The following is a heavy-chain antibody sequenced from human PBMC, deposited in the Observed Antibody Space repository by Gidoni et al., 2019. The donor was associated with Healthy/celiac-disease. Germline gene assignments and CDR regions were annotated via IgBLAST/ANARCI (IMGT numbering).Heavy chain of an antibody. CDR3: AKARGGRVGATPDY. D-gene: IGHD1-26*01. Sequence: EVQLLESGGGLVQPGGSLRLSCAASGFTFSSYAMSWVLQAPGKWLEWVSAISGSCGSTYYAVSVKGRLTISRDNSKNTLYLQMNSLRAEDTAVYYCAKARGGRVGATPDYWGQGTLVTVSS. J-gene: IGHJ4*02. CDR2: ISGSCGST. CDR1: GFTFSSYA. V-gene: IGHV3-23*01.